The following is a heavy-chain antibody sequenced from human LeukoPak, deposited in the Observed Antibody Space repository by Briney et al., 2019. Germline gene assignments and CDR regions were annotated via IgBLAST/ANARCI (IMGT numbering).Heavy chain of an antibody. V-gene: IGHV4-34*01. CDR3: ARGLRYITIFGVSDAFDI. Sequence: SETLSLTCAVYGGSFSGFYWSWIRQPPGKGLEWIGEINHSGSTNYNPSLKSRVTISVDTSKNQFSLKLSSVTAADTAVYYCARGLRYITIFGVSDAFDIWGQGTMVTVSS. CDR1: GGSFSGFY. CDR2: INHSGST. J-gene: IGHJ3*02. D-gene: IGHD3-3*01.